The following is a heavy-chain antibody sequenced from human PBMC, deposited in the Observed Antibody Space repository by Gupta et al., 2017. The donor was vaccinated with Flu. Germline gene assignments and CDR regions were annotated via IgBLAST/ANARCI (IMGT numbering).Heavy chain of an antibody. D-gene: IGHD1-7*01. J-gene: IGHJ4*02. CDR3: ISQGWLGTGSTDY. V-gene: IGHV4-38-2*01. CDR1: GYSISSGYY. Sequence: QVQLQESGPGLVKPSETLSLTCAVSGYSISSGYYWGWIRQPPGKGLEWIGTVYHSGSTHYKPSLKSRVTISLDTSKNQFSLKLSSVTAADTAVYYCISQGWLGTGSTDYWGQGTLVTVSS. CDR2: VYHSGST.